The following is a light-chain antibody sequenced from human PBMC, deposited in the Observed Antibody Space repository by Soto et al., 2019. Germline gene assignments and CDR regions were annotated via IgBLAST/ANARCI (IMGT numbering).Light chain of an antibody. Sequence: QSALTQPASVSGSPGQSITISCTGTSSDVGAYDYVSWFQQHPGKAPKLIIYEVSYRPSGVSSRFSGSKSGNRASLTISGLQAEDEADYYCSSYTTRSTHAVFGGGTKLTVL. J-gene: IGLJ2*01. CDR1: SSDVGAYDY. V-gene: IGLV2-14*01. CDR3: SSYTTRSTHAV. CDR2: EVS.